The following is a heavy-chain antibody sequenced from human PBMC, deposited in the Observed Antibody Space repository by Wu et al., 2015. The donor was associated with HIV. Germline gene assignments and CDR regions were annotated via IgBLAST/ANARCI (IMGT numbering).Heavy chain of an antibody. CDR1: GGTFSSYA. CDR2: IIPIFGTA. J-gene: IGHJ4*02. CDR3: ALRRREYSYGPQNAFDY. D-gene: IGHD5-18*01. Sequence: QVQLVQSGAEVKKPGSSVKVSCKASGGTFSSYAISWVRQAPGQGLEWMGGIIPIFGTANYAQKFQGRVTITTDESTSTAYMELSSLRSEDTAVYYCALRRREYSYGPQNAFDYWGQGTLGHRLL. V-gene: IGHV1-69*05.